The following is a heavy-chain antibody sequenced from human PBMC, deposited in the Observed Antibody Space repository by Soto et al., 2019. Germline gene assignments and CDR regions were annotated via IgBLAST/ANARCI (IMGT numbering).Heavy chain of an antibody. Sequence: GESLKISCKGSGYSFTSYWIGWVRQMPGKGLEWMGIIYPGDSDTRYSPSFQGQVTISADKSISTAYLQWSSLKASDTAMYYCARHQDVLLWFGELAYGMDVWGQGTTVT. J-gene: IGHJ6*02. CDR1: GYSFTSYW. CDR3: ARHQDVLLWFGELAYGMDV. V-gene: IGHV5-51*01. CDR2: IYPGDSDT. D-gene: IGHD3-10*01.